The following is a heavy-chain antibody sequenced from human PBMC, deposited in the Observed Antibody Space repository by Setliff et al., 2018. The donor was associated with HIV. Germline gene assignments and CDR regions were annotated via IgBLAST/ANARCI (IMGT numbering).Heavy chain of an antibody. CDR2: ISWNSRAI. J-gene: IGHJ4*02. Sequence: GGSLRLSCAASGFSFDDYAMHWVRQAPGRGLEWVAGISWNSRAIGYADSVKGRFTISRDNAKSPLYLQMDSLRVEDTSVYYCWSGYTSGRWGQGTLVTVSS. CDR1: GFSFDDYA. CDR3: WSGYTSGR. V-gene: IGHV3-9*01. D-gene: IGHD3-3*01.